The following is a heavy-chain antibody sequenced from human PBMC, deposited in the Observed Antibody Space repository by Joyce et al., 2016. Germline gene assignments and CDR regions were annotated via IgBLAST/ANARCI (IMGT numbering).Heavy chain of an antibody. CDR3: ARQRRYFDL. Sequence: QVQLVQSGAEVKKPGASVKVSCKASRDTFTDFYRHWMRQTPGQGLEWMGWISPNTGGTNYAQKFQGRVTMTRDTSISTAYMELSRLRSDDTAVYYCARQRRYFDLWGRGTLVAVSS. J-gene: IGHJ2*01. V-gene: IGHV1-2*02. D-gene: IGHD5-24*01. CDR2: ISPNTGGT. CDR1: RDTFTDFY.